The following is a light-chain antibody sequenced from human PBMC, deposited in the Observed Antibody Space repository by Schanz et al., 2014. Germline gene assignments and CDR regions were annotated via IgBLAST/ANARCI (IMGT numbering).Light chain of an antibody. CDR1: SGHHNYA. J-gene: IGLJ2*01. V-gene: IGLV4-69*01. Sequence: QPVLTQSPSASASLGASVKLTCTLSSGHHNYAIAWHQQQPEKGPRYLMRLYSDGSHIKGDGIPDRFSGSSSGAERYLTISSLQSEDEADYYCQTWGTAMVIFGGGTKLTVL. CDR3: QTWGTAMVI. CDR2: LYSDGSH.